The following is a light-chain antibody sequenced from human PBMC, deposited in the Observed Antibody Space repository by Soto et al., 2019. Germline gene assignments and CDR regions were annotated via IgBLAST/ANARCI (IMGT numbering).Light chain of an antibody. CDR2: DNN. J-gene: IGLJ1*01. CDR3: GTWDSSLSVYV. Sequence: QSVLTQPPSVSAAPGQKVTISCSGSNSNIGNNYVSWYQHLPGTAPKLLIYDNNKRPSGIPDRFSGSKSGTSATLGISGLQTGDEADYYCGTWDSSLSVYVFGTGTQLTVL. CDR1: NSNIGNNY. V-gene: IGLV1-51*01.